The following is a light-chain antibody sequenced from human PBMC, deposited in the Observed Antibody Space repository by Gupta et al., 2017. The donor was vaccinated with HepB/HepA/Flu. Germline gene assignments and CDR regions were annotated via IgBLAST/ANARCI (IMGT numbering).Light chain of an antibody. J-gene: IGKJ1*01. CDR1: QNTGYW. CDR3: QQENNYPWT. Sequence: DIQMTQSPSTLSASVGDRVTITCRASQNTGYWLAWFQQKPGKAPNLLISKTSTLESGVPPRFSGSGSGTEFTLTISSLQPDDFATYYCQQENNYPWTFGQGTKVEIK. CDR2: KTS. V-gene: IGKV1-5*03.